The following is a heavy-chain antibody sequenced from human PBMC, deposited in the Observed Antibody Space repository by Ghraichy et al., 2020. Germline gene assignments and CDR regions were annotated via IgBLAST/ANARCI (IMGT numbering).Heavy chain of an antibody. CDR2: IYYSGST. J-gene: IGHJ4*02. V-gene: IGHV4-39*01. D-gene: IGHD2-21*02. Sequence: LSLTCAVSGGSISSSSYYWGWIRQPPGKGLEWIGSIYYSGSTYYNPSLKSRVTISVDTSKNQFSLKLSSVTAADTAVYYCARRLVVTAHLDYWGQGTLVTVSS. CDR1: GGSISSSSYY. CDR3: ARRLVVTAHLDY.